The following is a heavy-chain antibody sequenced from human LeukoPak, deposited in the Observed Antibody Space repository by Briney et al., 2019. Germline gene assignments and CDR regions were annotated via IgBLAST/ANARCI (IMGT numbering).Heavy chain of an antibody. CDR3: ARDKFPGLAIVVFDY. Sequence: GGSLRLSCAASGFTFSSYWMSWVRQAPGKGLEWMANIKQDGSEKYYVDSVKGRFTISRDNAKNSLYLQMNSLRAEDTAVYYCARDKFPGLAIVVFDYWGQGTLVTVSS. CDR2: IKQDGSEK. D-gene: IGHD3-22*01. CDR1: GFTFSSYW. J-gene: IGHJ4*02. V-gene: IGHV3-7*01.